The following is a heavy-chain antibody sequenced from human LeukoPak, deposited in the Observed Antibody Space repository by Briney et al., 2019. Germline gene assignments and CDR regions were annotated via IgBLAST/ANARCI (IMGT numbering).Heavy chain of an antibody. J-gene: IGHJ4*02. CDR3: AIIGMTFDWTLDY. D-gene: IGHD3-9*01. Sequence: PTGRSLRLSCAASGFTFSSYGMHWVRQAPGKGLEWVAVISYDGSNKYYADSVKGRFTISRDNSKNTLYLQMNSLRAEDTAVYYCAIIGMTFDWTLDYWGQGTLVTVSS. CDR2: ISYDGSNK. V-gene: IGHV3-30*03. CDR1: GFTFSSYG.